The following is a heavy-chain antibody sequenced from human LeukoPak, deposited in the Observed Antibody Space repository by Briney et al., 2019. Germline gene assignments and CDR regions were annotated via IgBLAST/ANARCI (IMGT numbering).Heavy chain of an antibody. Sequence: ASVKVSCKASGYTFTSYDINWVRQATGQGLEWMGWMNPNSGNTGYAQKFQGRVTMTRNTSISTAYVELSSLRSEDTAVYYCARAPYSSSFYFWFDPWGQGTLVTVSS. CDR1: GYTFTSYD. CDR3: ARAPYSSSFYFWFDP. J-gene: IGHJ5*02. CDR2: MNPNSGNT. D-gene: IGHD6-6*01. V-gene: IGHV1-8*01.